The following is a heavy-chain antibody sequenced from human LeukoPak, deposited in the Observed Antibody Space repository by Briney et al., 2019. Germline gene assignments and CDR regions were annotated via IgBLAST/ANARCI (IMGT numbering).Heavy chain of an antibody. D-gene: IGHD2-2*01. CDR3: ARENPVVPAAVRNWFDP. Sequence: PGGSLRLSCAASGFTFSSYSMNWVRQAPGKGLEWVSSISGSSSYIYYADSVKGRFTISRDNAKNSLYLQMNSLRAEDTAVYYCARENPVVPAAVRNWFDPWGQGTLVTVSS. CDR2: ISGSSSYI. J-gene: IGHJ5*02. CDR1: GFTFSSYS. V-gene: IGHV3-21*01.